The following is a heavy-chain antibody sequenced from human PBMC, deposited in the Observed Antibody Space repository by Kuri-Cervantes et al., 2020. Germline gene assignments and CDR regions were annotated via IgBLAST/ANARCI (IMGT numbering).Heavy chain of an antibody. D-gene: IGHD1-26*01. CDR3: AREDRSYLLRY. V-gene: IGHV3-33*01. Sequence: GESLKISCAASGFTFSSYGMHWVRQAPGKGLEWVAVIWYDGSNKYYADSVKGRFTISRDNSKNTLYLQMNSLRAEDTAVYYCAREDRSYLLRYWGQGTLVTVSS. J-gene: IGHJ4*02. CDR2: IWYDGSNK. CDR1: GFTFSSYG.